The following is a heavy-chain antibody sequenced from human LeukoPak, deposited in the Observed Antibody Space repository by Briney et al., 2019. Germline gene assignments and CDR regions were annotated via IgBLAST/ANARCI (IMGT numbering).Heavy chain of an antibody. J-gene: IGHJ4*02. D-gene: IGHD1-14*01. CDR3: ARGGITGTTNFDY. V-gene: IGHV1-69*04. Sequence: ASVKVSCKASGGTFSSYATSWVRQAPGQGLEWMGRIIPILGIANYAQKFQGRVTITADKSTSTAYMELSSPRSEDTAVYYCARGGITGTTNFDYWGQGTLVTVSS. CDR2: IIPILGIA. CDR1: GGTFSSYA.